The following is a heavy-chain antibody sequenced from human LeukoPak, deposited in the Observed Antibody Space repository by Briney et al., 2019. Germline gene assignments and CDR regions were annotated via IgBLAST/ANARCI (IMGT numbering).Heavy chain of an antibody. CDR3: VGATSPDY. J-gene: IGHJ4*02. V-gene: IGHV3-64D*06. Sequence: GGSLRLSCSGSGFTFSRFAMHWVRQAPGKGLECVSGISGNAGSTCYADSVKGRFTISRDNSKNTVYLQMSGLRAEDTSVYYCVGATSPDYWGRGTLVTVSS. CDR1: GFTFSRFA. D-gene: IGHD5-12*01. CDR2: ISGNAGST.